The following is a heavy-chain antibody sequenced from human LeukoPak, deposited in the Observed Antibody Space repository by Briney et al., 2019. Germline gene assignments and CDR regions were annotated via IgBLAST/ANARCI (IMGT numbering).Heavy chain of an antibody. CDR3: ARFSITNIGY. V-gene: IGHV3-7*01. CDR2: INQDGRDK. Sequence: GGALRLSCAASGFTFSSYWMSWGRQAPGKGLEGGAQINQDGRDKNYVDSVKGRFTISRDNAKNSLYLQMNSLRAEDTAVYYCARFSITNIGYWGRGILVTVSS. D-gene: IGHD1-14*01. J-gene: IGHJ4*02. CDR1: GFTFSSYW.